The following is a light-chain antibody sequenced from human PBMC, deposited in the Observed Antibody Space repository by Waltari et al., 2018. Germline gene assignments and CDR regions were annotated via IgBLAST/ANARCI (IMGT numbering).Light chain of an antibody. Sequence: QSALTQPPSASGSPGQSVTISCTGSSSDIGNYIFVSWYQQHPGKAPKLVIYEFTQRPSGVPDRFSGSKSANPASLTVSGLQAEDEADYYCSSFAGSGIWVFGGGTKLTVV. CDR2: EFT. CDR3: SSFAGSGIWV. V-gene: IGLV2-8*01. CDR1: SSDIGNYIF. J-gene: IGLJ3*02.